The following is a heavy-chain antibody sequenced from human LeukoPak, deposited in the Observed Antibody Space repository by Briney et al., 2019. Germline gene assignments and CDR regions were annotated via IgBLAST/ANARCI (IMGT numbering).Heavy chain of an antibody. CDR1: GGSISTHY. D-gene: IGHD5-18*01. V-gene: IGHV4-59*11. CDR3: ATVKRGSIFGYFDF. Sequence: SETLSLTCTVSGGSISTHYWSWIRQPPGKGLEWIGYVLDSERTKDNPSLKSRATLSADTSKNQFSLRLTSVTAADSAVYYCATVKRGSIFGYFDFWGQGVLVTVSS. J-gene: IGHJ4*02. CDR2: VLDSERT.